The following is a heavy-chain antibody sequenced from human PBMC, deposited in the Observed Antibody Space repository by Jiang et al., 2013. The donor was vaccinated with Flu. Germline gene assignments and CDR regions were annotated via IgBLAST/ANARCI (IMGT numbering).Heavy chain of an antibody. J-gene: IGHJ6*02. CDR3: ARVIAVAGPPDYGMDV. CDR2: IIPIFGTA. Sequence: GAEVKKPGSSVKVSCKASGGTFSSYAISWVRQAPGQGLEWMGGIIPIFGTANYAQKFQGRVTITADESTSTAYMELSSLRSEDTAVYYCARVIAVAGPPDYGMDVWGQGTTVTVSS. V-gene: IGHV1-69*01. CDR1: GGTFSSYA. D-gene: IGHD6-19*01.